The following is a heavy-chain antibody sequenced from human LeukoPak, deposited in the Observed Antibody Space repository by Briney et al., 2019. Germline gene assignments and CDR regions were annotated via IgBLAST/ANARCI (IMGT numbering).Heavy chain of an antibody. V-gene: IGHV3-48*03. J-gene: IGHJ4*02. Sequence: GGSLRLSCAASGFTFNSCEMNWVRQAPGKGLEWVSYISSNGSTIYYADSVKGRFTISRDNSKNTLYLQMNSLRAEDTAVYYCAKAGHYGDYEGFDYWGQGTLVTVSS. D-gene: IGHD4-17*01. CDR1: GFTFNSCE. CDR2: ISSNGSTI. CDR3: AKAGHYGDYEGFDY.